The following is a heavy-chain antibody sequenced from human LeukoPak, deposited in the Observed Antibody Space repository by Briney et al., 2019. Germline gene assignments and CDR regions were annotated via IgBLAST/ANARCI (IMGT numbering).Heavy chain of an antibody. CDR2: INSDGSNT. CDR1: GFAVSSYW. D-gene: IGHD3-22*01. Sequence: SAGSLRLSCAASGFAVSSYWMHWVRQVPGKGLVWVSRINSDGSNTRYADSVKGRFTISRDNAKNTLYLQMNSLRAEDTAVYYCARDLELVYYDSSGYDYWGQGTLVTVSS. J-gene: IGHJ4*02. CDR3: ARDLELVYYDSSGYDY. V-gene: IGHV3-74*01.